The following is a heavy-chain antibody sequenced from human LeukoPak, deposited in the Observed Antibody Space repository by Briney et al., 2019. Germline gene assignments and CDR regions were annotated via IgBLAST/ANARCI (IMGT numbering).Heavy chain of an antibody. CDR3: ARLARGNRYGPYDC. D-gene: IGHD5-18*01. CDR1: GGSISSYH. V-gene: IGHV4-59*08. CDR2: IYDSGST. J-gene: IGHJ4*02. Sequence: SETLSLTCTVSGGSISSYHWSWIRQPPGKGLEWIGYIYDSGSTDYNPSLKSRVTISVDTSKNQFSLKLSSVTAADTAVYYCARLARGNRYGPYDCWGQGTLVTVSS.